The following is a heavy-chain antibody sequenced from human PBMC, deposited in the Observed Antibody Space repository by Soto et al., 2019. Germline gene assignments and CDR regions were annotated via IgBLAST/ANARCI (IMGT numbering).Heavy chain of an antibody. J-gene: IGHJ4*02. CDR1: GFTFGSHA. CDR2: ISGSGGSA. CDR3: AKDRSSGWYRPDAFDY. Sequence: GGSLRLSCAASGFTFGSHAMSWVRQAPGKGLEWVSAISGSGGSANYADSVKGRFTISRDNSKNTVYLQMSSLRVDDTAVYYCAKDRSSGWYRPDAFDYWGQGILVTVSS. D-gene: IGHD6-19*01. V-gene: IGHV3-23*01.